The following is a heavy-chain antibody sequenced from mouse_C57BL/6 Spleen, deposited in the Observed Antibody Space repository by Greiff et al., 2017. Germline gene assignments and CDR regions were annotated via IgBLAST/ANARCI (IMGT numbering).Heavy chain of an antibody. CDR1: GYTFTSYW. CDR3: ARDGSSSWFAY. Sequence: QVQLQQPGAELVKPGASVKLSCKASGYTFTSYWMHWVKQRPGRGLEWIGRFDPTSGGTKYNEKFKSKATLTVDKPSSTAYMQLSSLTSEDSAVYYCARDGSSSWFAYWGQGTLVTVSA. D-gene: IGHD1-1*01. CDR2: FDPTSGGT. J-gene: IGHJ3*01. V-gene: IGHV1-72*01.